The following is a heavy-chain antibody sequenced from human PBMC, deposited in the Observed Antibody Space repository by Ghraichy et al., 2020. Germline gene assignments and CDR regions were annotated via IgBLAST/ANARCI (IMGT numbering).Heavy chain of an antibody. CDR1: GFSVSNLY. V-gene: IGHV3-66*04. J-gene: IGHJ3*01. CDR3: VRPNPDWLGAFDL. Sequence: LSLTCAASGFSVSNLYMSWVRQAPGKGLEWVSTIYKGGATFYVDSVKGRFVIHRDSSKNTLFLQMNDLRGEDSSTYYCVRPNPDWLGAFDLWGQGTTVTVSS. CDR2: IYKGGAT. D-gene: IGHD6-19*01.